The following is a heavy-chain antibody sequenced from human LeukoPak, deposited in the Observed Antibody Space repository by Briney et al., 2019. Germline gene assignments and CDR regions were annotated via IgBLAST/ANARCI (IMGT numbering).Heavy chain of an antibody. CDR2: INHSGST. CDR1: GGSISSSSYY. J-gene: IGHJ4*02. CDR3: ARGSKYSSGWYYFDY. V-gene: IGHV4-39*07. Sequence: SETLSLTCTVSGGSISSSSYYWGWIRQPPGKGLEWIGEINHSGSTNYNPSLKSRVTISVDTSKNQFSLKLSSVTAADTAVYYCARGSKYSSGWYYFDYWGQGTLVTVSS. D-gene: IGHD6-19*01.